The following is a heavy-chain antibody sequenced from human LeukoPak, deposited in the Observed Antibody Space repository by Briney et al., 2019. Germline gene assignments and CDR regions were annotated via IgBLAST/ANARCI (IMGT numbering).Heavy chain of an antibody. Sequence: GGSLRLSCAASGFTFSSYWMHWVRQAPGKGLVWVSRINSDGSSTSYADSVKGRFTVSRDSAKNTLYLQMNSLRAEDTAVYYCARYRFVVGATDSFDIWGQGTMVTVSS. V-gene: IGHV3-74*01. J-gene: IGHJ3*02. D-gene: IGHD1-26*01. CDR1: GFTFSSYW. CDR2: INSDGSST. CDR3: ARYRFVVGATDSFDI.